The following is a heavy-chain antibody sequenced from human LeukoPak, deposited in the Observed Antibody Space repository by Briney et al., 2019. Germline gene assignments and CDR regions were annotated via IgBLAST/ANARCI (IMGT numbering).Heavy chain of an antibody. J-gene: IGHJ6*02. CDR3: ATSTIFGVDPPYYYYGMDV. D-gene: IGHD3-3*01. Sequence: ASVKVSCKVYGYTLTELSMHRVRQAPGKGLEWMGGFDPEDSETIYAQKFQGRVTMTDDTSTDTAYMELSSLRSEDTAVYYCATSTIFGVDPPYYYYGMDVWGQGTTVTVSS. CDR1: GYTLTELS. V-gene: IGHV1-24*01. CDR2: FDPEDSET.